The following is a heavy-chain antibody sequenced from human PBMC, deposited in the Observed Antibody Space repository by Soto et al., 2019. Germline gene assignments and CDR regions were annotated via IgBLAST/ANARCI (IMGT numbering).Heavy chain of an antibody. CDR1: GYTFTGYY. CDR2: INPNSGGT. CDR3: ARDRKARRDIVVVPAASPFDY. J-gene: IGHJ4*02. V-gene: IGHV1-2*02. Sequence: ASVKVSGKASGYTFTGYYMHWVRQAPGQGLEWMGWINPNSGGTNYAQKFQGRVTMTRDTSISTAYMELSRLRSDDTAVYYCARDRKARRDIVVVPAASPFDYWGQGTLVTVSS. D-gene: IGHD2-2*01.